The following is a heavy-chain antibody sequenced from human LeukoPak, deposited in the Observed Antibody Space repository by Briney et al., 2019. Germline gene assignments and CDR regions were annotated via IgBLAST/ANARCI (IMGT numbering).Heavy chain of an antibody. J-gene: IGHJ3*02. Sequence: KTSETLSPTCTVSGGSISSGSYYWSWIRQPAGKGLEWIGRIYTSGSTNYNPSLKSRVTISVDTSKNQFSLKLSSVTAADTAVYYCARCPPPAGITGYDDAFDIWGQGTMVTVSS. V-gene: IGHV4-61*02. CDR1: GGSISSGSYY. CDR2: IYTSGST. CDR3: ARCPPPAGITGYDDAFDI. D-gene: IGHD1-20*01.